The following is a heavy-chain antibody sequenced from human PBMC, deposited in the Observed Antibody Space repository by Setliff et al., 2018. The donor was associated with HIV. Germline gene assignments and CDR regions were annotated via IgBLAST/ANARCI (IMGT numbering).Heavy chain of an antibody. CDR1: GYSISSGYY. V-gene: IGHV4-38-2*01. CDR2: IYHSGST. Sequence: SETLSLTCAVSGYSISSGYYWGWLRQPPGKGLEWIGSIYHSGSTYYNPSLNSRVTISVDTSKNHFSMKMCSVTAADTAVYYCARSLLPSITVAGTIGYWGQGALVTVSS. D-gene: IGHD6-19*01. CDR3: ARSLLPSITVAGTIGY. J-gene: IGHJ4*02.